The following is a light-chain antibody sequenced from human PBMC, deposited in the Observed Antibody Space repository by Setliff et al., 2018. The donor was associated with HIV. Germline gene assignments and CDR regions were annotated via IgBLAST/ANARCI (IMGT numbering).Light chain of an antibody. V-gene: IGLV2-14*01. Sequence: QSVLTQPASVSGSPGQSITISCTGTSNDVANYNYVSWYQQHPGKAPKLMIYEVRNRPSGVSNRFSGSKSGNTASLTISGLQAEDEADYYCSSYAITNTLPFGTGTKGTVL. CDR2: EVR. CDR1: SNDVANYNY. CDR3: SSYAITNTLP. J-gene: IGLJ1*01.